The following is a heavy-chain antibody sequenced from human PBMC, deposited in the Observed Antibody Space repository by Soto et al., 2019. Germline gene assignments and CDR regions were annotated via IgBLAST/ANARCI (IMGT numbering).Heavy chain of an antibody. Sequence: GGSLRLSCAASGFTFSSYGMHWVRQAPGKGLEWVAVIWYDGSNKYYADSVKGRFTISRDNSKNTLYLQMDSLRAEDTAVYYCARGMLRGSQNPHPFDYWGQGTLVTVSS. D-gene: IGHD1-26*01. CDR1: GFTFSSYG. V-gene: IGHV3-33*01. CDR3: ARGMLRGSQNPHPFDY. CDR2: IWYDGSNK. J-gene: IGHJ4*02.